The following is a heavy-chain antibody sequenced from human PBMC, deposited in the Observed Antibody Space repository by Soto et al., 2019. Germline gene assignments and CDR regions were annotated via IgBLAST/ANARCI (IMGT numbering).Heavy chain of an antibody. CDR1: GGSISSSSYS. CDR2: IYYGVNT. CDR3: ASHPGYCSGTSCYGYYTMDV. V-gene: IGHV4-39*01. Sequence: SETLSLTCIVSGGSISSSSYSWAWIRQPPGKGLEWIGTIYYGVNTYYNPSLKSRVTISVDTSKNQFYLELSSVTAADTAVYSCASHPGYCSGTSCYGYYTMDVGGQGTTVTV. D-gene: IGHD2-2*01. J-gene: IGHJ6*02.